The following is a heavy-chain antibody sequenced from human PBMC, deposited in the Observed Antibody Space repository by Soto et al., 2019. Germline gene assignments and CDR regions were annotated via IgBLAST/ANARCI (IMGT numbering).Heavy chain of an antibody. D-gene: IGHD3-10*01. V-gene: IGHV1-18*01. J-gene: IGHJ4*02. CDR1: GYTFTSYG. CDR3: ASATRITMVRGPLDY. CDR2: ISAYNGNT. Sequence: QVQLVQSGAEVKKPGASVKVSCKASGYTFTSYGISWVRQAPGQGLEWMGWISAYNGNTNYAQKLQGRVTMTTDTATSTAYMELRSLRSDDTAVYYCASATRITMVRGPLDYWGQGTLVTVSS.